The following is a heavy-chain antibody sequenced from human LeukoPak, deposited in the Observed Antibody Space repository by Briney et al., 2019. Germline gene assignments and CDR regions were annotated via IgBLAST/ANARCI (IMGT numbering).Heavy chain of an antibody. CDR3: ARALSPLRFLEWLLKY. J-gene: IGHJ4*02. CDR2: IIPIFGTA. D-gene: IGHD3-3*01. V-gene: IGHV1-69*05. Sequence: SVKVSCKASGGTFSSYAISWVRQAPGQGLEWMGRIIPIFGTANYAQKFQGRVTITTDESTSTAYMELSSLRSEDTAVYYCARALSPLRFLEWLLKYWGQGTLVTVSS. CDR1: GGTFSSYA.